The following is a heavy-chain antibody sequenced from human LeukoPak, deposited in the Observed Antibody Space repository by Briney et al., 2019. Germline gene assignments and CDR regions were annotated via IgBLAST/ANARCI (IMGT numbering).Heavy chain of an antibody. J-gene: IGHJ4*02. CDR3: AKLCDWNSIDY. Sequence: GRSLRLSCVASVFQFADYSMRWVRQTRWKGLEWVSGISWNSATMDYADSLRGRFTISRDNAKNSLYLQMTNLRTEDTALYYCAKLCDWNSIDYWGQGTLVTVSS. CDR2: ISWNSATM. D-gene: IGHD1-7*01. CDR1: VFQFADYS. V-gene: IGHV3-9*01.